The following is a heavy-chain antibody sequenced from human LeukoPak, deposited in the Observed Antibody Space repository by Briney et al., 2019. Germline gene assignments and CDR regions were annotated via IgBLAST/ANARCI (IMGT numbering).Heavy chain of an antibody. J-gene: IGHJ4*02. CDR2: IYYSGST. CDR3: ARYYYDSSGYYSFGY. CDR1: GDSISSYY. Sequence: PSETLSLTCTVSGDSISSYYWSWIRQPPGKGLEWIGYIYYSGSTNYNPSLKSRVTISVDTSKNQFSLKLSSVTAADTAVYYCARYYYDSSGYYSFGYWGQGTLVTVSS. D-gene: IGHD3-22*01. V-gene: IGHV4-59*01.